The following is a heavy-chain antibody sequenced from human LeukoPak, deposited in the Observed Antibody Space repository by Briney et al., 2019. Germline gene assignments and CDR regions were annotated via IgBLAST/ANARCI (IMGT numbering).Heavy chain of an antibody. CDR2: IYYSGST. CDR3: ARDRSSGWYWFDP. V-gene: IGHV4-59*01. J-gene: IGHJ5*02. D-gene: IGHD6-19*01. Sequence: SETLSLTCTVSGGSISSYYRSWIRQPPGKGLEWIGYIYYSGSTNYNPSLKSRVTISVDTSKNQFSLKLSSVTAADTAVYYCARDRSSGWYWFDPWGQGTLVTVSS. CDR1: GGSISSYY.